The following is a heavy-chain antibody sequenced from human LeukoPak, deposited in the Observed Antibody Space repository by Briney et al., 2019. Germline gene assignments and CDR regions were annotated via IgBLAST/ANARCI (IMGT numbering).Heavy chain of an antibody. CDR1: GFTFGDYA. V-gene: IGHV3-49*03. J-gene: IGHJ6*02. CDR2: IRSKAYGGTT. CDR3: TRGRREADVVVPAAIRDYYYYHGMDV. Sequence: PGGSLRLSCTASGFTFGDYAMSWFRQAPGKGLEWVGFIRSKAYGGTTEYAASVKGRFTISRDDSKSIAYLQMNSLKTEDTAVYYCTRGRREADVVVPAAIRDYYYYHGMDVWGQGTTVTVSS. D-gene: IGHD2-2*02.